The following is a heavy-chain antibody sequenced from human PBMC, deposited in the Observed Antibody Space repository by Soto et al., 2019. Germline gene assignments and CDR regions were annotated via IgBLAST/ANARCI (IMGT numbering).Heavy chain of an antibody. D-gene: IGHD2-15*01. Sequence: QVQLVESGGGVVQPGRSLRLSCAASGFTFSSYGMHWVRQAPGKGQEWVAVIWYDGSNKYYADSVKGRFTISRDNSKNTLYLQMNSLRAEDTAVYYCARDERSDGYSKFDYWGQGTLVTVSS. CDR2: IWYDGSNK. CDR3: ARDERSDGYSKFDY. J-gene: IGHJ4*02. CDR1: GFTFSSYG. V-gene: IGHV3-33*01.